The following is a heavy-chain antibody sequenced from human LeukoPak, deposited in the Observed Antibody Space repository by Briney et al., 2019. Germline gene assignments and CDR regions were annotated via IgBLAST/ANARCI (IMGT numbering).Heavy chain of an antibody. V-gene: IGHV4-34*01. CDR2: INHSGSN. CDR1: GGSFSGYH. J-gene: IGHJ4*02. D-gene: IGHD3-10*01. CDR3: ARRFQTGFGELAL. Sequence: SETLSLTCAFYGGSFSGYHWSWLRQPPGKGLEWIGEINHSGSNNYNPSLKSRVTISVDTSKNQFSLKLSSVTAADTAVYYCARRFQTGFGELALWGQGTLVTVSS.